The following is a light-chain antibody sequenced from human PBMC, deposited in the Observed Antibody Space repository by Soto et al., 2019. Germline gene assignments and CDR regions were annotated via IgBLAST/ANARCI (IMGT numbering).Light chain of an antibody. CDR3: NSYTSRSSYV. J-gene: IGLJ1*01. CDR1: SSDVGAYQY. Sequence: QSVLTQPASVSGSPGQSITISFTGTSSDVGAYQYVSWYQQYPGKAPKLMIYDVSNRPSGVSNRFSGSKSGNTASLTISGLQAEDEADYYCNSYTSRSSYVFGTGTKVTVL. CDR2: DVS. V-gene: IGLV2-14*01.